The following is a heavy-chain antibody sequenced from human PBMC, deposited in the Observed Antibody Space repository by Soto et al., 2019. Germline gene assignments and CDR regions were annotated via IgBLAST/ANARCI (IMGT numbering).Heavy chain of an antibody. D-gene: IGHD3-10*01. CDR3: ARTSYGSGSYYNGYFDY. J-gene: IGHJ4*02. CDR2: IIPIFGTA. CDR1: GGTFSSYA. V-gene: IGHV1-69*13. Sequence: SVNVSCKASGGTFSSYAISWVRQAPGQGLEWMGGIIPIFGTANYAQKFQGRVTITADESTSTAYMELSSLRSEDTAVYYCARTSYGSGSYYNGYFDYWGQGTLVTVSS.